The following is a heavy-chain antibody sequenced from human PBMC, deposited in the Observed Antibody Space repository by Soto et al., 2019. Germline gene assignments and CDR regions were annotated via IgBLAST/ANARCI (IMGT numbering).Heavy chain of an antibody. CDR2: ISSSSSYI. CDR3: ARIIIIGPTRGSYFDY. CDR1: GFTFSSYT. V-gene: IGHV3-21*01. J-gene: IGHJ4*02. D-gene: IGHD3-10*01. Sequence: EVQLVESGGGLVKPGGSLRLSCAASGFTFSSYTMNWVRQAPGKGLEWVSSISSSSSYIYYADSVKGRFTISRDNAKNPLYLQMTGLRGEEAAVYYCARIIIIGPTRGSYFDYWGQGTLVTVSS.